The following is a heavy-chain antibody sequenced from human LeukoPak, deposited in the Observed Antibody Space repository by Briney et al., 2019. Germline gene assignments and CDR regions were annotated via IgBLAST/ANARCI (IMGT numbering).Heavy chain of an antibody. Sequence: SETLSLTCTVSGGSISSSSYYWGWIRQPPGKGLEWIGSIYYSGSTYYNPSLKSRVTISVDTSKNQFSLKLSSVTAADTAVYYCTRGRAETGTTWLIDYWGQGTLVTVSS. CDR3: TRGRAETGTTWLIDY. V-gene: IGHV4-39*01. J-gene: IGHJ4*02. CDR1: GGSISSSSYY. CDR2: IYYSGST. D-gene: IGHD1-1*01.